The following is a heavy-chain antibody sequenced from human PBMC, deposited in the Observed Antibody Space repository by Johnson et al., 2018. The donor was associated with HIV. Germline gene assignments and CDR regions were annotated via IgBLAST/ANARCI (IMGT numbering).Heavy chain of an antibody. D-gene: IGHD2-8*02. CDR1: GFTFSDYY. V-gene: IGHV3-20*04. CDR2: ISWNGGST. CDR3: ARDLVGSPMAFDV. J-gene: IGHJ3*01. Sequence: VQVVESGGGLVKPGGSLRLSCAASGFTFSDYYMSWIRQAPGKGLEWVSGISWNGGSTAYADSVKGRFTISRDHAKNSLYRQMHSLRVEETASYYCARDLVGSPMAFDVWGQGTMVTVSS.